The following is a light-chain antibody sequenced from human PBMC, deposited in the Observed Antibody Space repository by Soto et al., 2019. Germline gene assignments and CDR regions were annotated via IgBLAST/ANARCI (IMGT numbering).Light chain of an antibody. V-gene: IGLV2-14*03. Sequence: SVLTQPASVSASPGQSITISCTGSSSDITNDKFVSWYQLHPGKAPKLMIYEDTYRPPGVSNRFSASKSGNTASLTISGVQVEDESDFYCSSYTSANTWVFGGGTKVTV. CDR3: SSYTSANTWV. J-gene: IGLJ3*02. CDR2: EDT. CDR1: SSDITNDKF.